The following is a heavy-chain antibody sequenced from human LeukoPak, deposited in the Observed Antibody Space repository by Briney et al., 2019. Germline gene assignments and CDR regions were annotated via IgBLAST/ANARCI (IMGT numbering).Heavy chain of an antibody. CDR2: IYYSGST. Sequence: SCKASGYTFTGYYIHWIRQPPGKGLEWIGYIYYSGSTNYNPSLKSRVTISVDTSKNQFSLKLNSVTAADTAVYYCARRANNYGSGYFDYWGQGTLVTVSS. V-gene: IGHV4-59*08. CDR1: GYTFTGYY. J-gene: IGHJ4*02. CDR3: ARRANNYGSGYFDY. D-gene: IGHD3-10*01.